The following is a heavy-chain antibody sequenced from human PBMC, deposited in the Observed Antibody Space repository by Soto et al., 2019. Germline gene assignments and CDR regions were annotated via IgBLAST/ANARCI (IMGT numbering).Heavy chain of an antibody. CDR2: ISGSGGST. J-gene: IGHJ4*02. CDR3: AKDRGYNWSYVTSDY. CDR1: GFTFSSYA. Sequence: EVQLLESGGDLVQPGGSLRLSCAASGFTFSSYAMSWVRQAPGKGLEWVSAISGSGGSTYYADSVQGRFTISRDNSQNTLYLQMNSLGAEDTAVYYCAKDRGYNWSYVTSDYWGQGTLVTVSS. D-gene: IGHD1-7*01. V-gene: IGHV3-23*01.